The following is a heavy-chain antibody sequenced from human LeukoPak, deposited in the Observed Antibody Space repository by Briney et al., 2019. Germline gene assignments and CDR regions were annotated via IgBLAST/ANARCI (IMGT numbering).Heavy chain of an antibody. D-gene: IGHD6-13*01. CDR2: MNPNSGNT. J-gene: IGHJ4*02. Sequence: ASVKVSCKASGYTFTSYDINWVRQATGQGLEWMGWMNPNSGNTGYAQKFQGRVTMTRNTSISTAYMELSSLRSEDTAVYYCARARIAAAGTPRKKYYFDYWGQGTLVTLSS. V-gene: IGHV1-8*01. CDR1: GYTFTSYD. CDR3: ARARIAAAGTPRKKYYFDY.